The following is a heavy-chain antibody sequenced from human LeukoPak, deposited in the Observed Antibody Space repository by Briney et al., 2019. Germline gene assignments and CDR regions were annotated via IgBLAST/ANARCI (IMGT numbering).Heavy chain of an antibody. CDR3: ARTQITMVRGVITYFDY. V-gene: IGHV4-34*01. J-gene: IGHJ4*02. CDR2: INHSGST. CDR1: GGSFSGYY. Sequence: PSETLSLTCAVYGGSFSGYYWSWIRQPPGKGLEWIGEINHSGSTNYNPSLKSRVTISVDTPKDQFSLKLSSVTAADTAVYYCARTQITMVRGVITYFDYWGQGTLVTVSS. D-gene: IGHD3-10*01.